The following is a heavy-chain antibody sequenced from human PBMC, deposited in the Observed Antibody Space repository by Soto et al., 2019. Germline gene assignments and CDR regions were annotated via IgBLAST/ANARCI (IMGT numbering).Heavy chain of an antibody. CDR1: DASIRGYY. J-gene: IGHJ4*02. Sequence: SETLSLTCTVSDASIRGYYWSWIRQPPGKGLEWIGYFHYSGISNYNSSLKSRVTMSLDTSKNQFSLKLSSVTAADTAVYYCAREGDYDSSGYYGYWGQGTLVTVSS. D-gene: IGHD3-22*01. V-gene: IGHV4-59*01. CDR2: FHYSGIS. CDR3: AREGDYDSSGYYGY.